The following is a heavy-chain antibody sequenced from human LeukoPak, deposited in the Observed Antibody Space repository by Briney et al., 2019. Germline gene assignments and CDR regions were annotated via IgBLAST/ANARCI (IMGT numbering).Heavy chain of an antibody. Sequence: PSETLSLTCIVSGGSISSYYWNWIRQPPGKGLEWIGHIYYSGSTNYNPSLKSRVTLSLDTSKNHFSLKLNSVTAADTAFYYCARHSLYYYGSGSYWDAFDIWGQGTMVTVSS. CDR3: ARHSLYYYGSGSYWDAFDI. CDR2: IYYSGST. CDR1: GGSISSYY. V-gene: IGHV4-59*08. J-gene: IGHJ3*02. D-gene: IGHD3-10*01.